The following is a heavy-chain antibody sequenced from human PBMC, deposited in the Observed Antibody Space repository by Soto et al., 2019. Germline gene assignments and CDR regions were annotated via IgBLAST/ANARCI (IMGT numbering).Heavy chain of an antibody. Sequence: QVQLQQWGAGLLKPSETLSLTCAVYGGSFSGYYWSWIRQPPGKGLEWIGEINHSGSTNYNPSLKSRVTISVDTSKNQFSLKLSSVTAADTAVYYCARVRSVLRYFDWIRSGAFDIWGQGTMVTVSS. CDR2: INHSGST. V-gene: IGHV4-34*01. D-gene: IGHD3-9*01. CDR1: GGSFSGYY. J-gene: IGHJ3*02. CDR3: ARVRSVLRYFDWIRSGAFDI.